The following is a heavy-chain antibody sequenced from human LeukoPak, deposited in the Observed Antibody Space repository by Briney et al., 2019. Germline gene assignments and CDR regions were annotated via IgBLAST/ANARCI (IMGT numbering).Heavy chain of an antibody. CDR2: INHSGST. Sequence: KPSETLSLTCAVYGGSFSGYYWSWLRQPPGKGLEWIGEINHSGSTNYNPSLKSRVTISVDTSKNQFSLKLSSATAADTAVYYCARVYYYYMDVWGKGTTVTVSS. CDR3: ARVYYYYMDV. CDR1: GGSFSGYY. V-gene: IGHV4-34*01. J-gene: IGHJ6*03.